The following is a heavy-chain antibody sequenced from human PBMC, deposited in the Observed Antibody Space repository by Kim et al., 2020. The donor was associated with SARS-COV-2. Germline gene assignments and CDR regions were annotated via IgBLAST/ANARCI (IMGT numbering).Heavy chain of an antibody. V-gene: IGHV3-7*03. CDR1: GFSFSASG. CDR2: VTSDGSGK. D-gene: IGHD3-3*01. CDR3: ARQSWTGSDRCDY. J-gene: IGHJ4*02. Sequence: GGSLRLSCAASGFSFSASGMTWVRQAPGKGLEWVATVTSDGSGKYYVDSVRGQFTISRDKSKNSLYLQLDGLRAEDTAMFYCARQSWTGSDRCDYWGQGTLGTLSS.